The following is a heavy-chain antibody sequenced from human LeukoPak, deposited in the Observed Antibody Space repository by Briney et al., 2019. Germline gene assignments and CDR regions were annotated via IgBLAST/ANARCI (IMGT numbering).Heavy chain of an antibody. CDR2: TSTSGGSA. V-gene: IGHV3-23*01. Sequence: PGGSLRLSCAASGFTFSGYWMSWVRQAPGKGLEWVSATSTSGGSAYYADSVKGRFTISRDNSKNTLYLQMDSLRADDTAVYYCARYSGSYYYPPAWDLWGQGTLVTVSS. D-gene: IGHD1-26*01. CDR1: GFTFSGYW. J-gene: IGHJ4*02. CDR3: ARYSGSYYYPPAWDL.